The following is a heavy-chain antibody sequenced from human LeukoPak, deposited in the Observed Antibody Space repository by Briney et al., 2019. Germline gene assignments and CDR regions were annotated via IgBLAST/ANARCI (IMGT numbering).Heavy chain of an antibody. CDR2: ISWNSGSI. CDR1: GFTFDDYA. V-gene: IGHV3-9*01. J-gene: IGHJ6*02. Sequence: GGSLRLSCAASGFTFDDYAMHWVRQAPGKGLEWVSGISWNSGSIGYADSVKGRFTISRDNAKNSLYLQMNSLRAEDTALYYCAKDIGAAAGFGMDVWGQGTTVTVSS. CDR3: AKDIGAAAGFGMDV. D-gene: IGHD6-13*01.